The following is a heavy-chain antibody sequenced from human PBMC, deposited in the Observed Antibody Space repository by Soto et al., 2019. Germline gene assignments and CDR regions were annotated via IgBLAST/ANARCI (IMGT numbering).Heavy chain of an antibody. V-gene: IGHV3-23*01. D-gene: IGHD2-21*02. CDR1: GVTFSSYA. CDR3: AKDLHIVVVTAIPEDAFDI. Sequence: PGGPLRHSCAASGVTFSSYAMSWVRQAPGKGLEWVSAISGSGGSTYYADSVKGRFTISRDNSKNTLYLQMNSLRAEDTAVYYCAKDLHIVVVTAIPEDAFDIWGQGTMVTVSS. J-gene: IGHJ3*02. CDR2: ISGSGGST.